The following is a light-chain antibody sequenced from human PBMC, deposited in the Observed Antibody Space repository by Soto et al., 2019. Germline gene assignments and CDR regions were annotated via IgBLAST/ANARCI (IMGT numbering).Light chain of an antibody. CDR2: EAS. CDR3: QQHINWPLT. V-gene: IGKV3-11*01. J-gene: IGKJ4*01. CDR1: QTVSSS. Sequence: EIVLTQSPATLSLSPGERATLSCRASQTVSSSLAWYQQKPGQAPRLLIYEASNRATGIPARFSGSGSGADFPLTISSLEPGDFALYYCQQHINWPLTFGGGTKV.